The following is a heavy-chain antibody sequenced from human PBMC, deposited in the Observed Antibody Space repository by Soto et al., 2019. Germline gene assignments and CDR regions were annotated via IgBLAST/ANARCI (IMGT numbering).Heavy chain of an antibody. CDR2: ISGSGGST. J-gene: IGHJ6*02. D-gene: IGHD6-19*01. V-gene: IGHV3-23*01. Sequence: DVQLLESGGGLVQPGGSLRLSCAASGFTFNSYAMSWVRQAPGKGLEWVSAISGSGGSTYYADSVKGRFTISRDNSKNTLYLQMNSLRAEDTAVYYCAKAVSRLYYYYGMDVWGQGTTVTVSS. CDR3: AKAVSRLYYYYGMDV. CDR1: GFTFNSYA.